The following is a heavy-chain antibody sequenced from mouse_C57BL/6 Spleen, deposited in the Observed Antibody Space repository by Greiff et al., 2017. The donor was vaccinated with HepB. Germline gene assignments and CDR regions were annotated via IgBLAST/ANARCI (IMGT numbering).Heavy chain of an antibody. Sequence: VQLQQSGAELVRPGASVKLSCKASGYTFTDYYINWVKQRPGQGLEWIARIYPGSGNTYYNEKFKGKATLTAEKSSSTAYMQLSSLTSEDSAVYFCASNWFAYWGQGTLVTVSA. V-gene: IGHV1-76*01. J-gene: IGHJ3*01. CDR2: IYPGSGNT. CDR3: ASNWFAY. CDR1: GYTFTDYY.